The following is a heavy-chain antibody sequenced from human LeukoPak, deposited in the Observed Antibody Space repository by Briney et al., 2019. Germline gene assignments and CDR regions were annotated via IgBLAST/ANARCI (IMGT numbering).Heavy chain of an antibody. Sequence: SETLSLTCAVYGGSFSGYYWSWIRQPPGKGLEWIGEINHSGSTNYNPSLKSRVTISVDTSKNQFSLKLSSVTAADTAVYYCARGLSKLGWLRYPLDYWGQGTLVTVSS. CDR2: INHSGST. V-gene: IGHV4-34*01. D-gene: IGHD5-12*01. CDR3: ARGLSKLGWLRYPLDY. J-gene: IGHJ4*02. CDR1: GGSFSGYY.